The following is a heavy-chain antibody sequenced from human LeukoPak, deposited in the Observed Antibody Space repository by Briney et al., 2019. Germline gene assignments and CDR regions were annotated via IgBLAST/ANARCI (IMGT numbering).Heavy chain of an antibody. J-gene: IGHJ5*02. CDR2: IYYSGST. V-gene: IGHV4-59*01. D-gene: IGHD3-10*01. CDR1: GGSISSYY. CDR3: ARVGITMVRGVIIIAWFDP. Sequence: SETLSLTCTVSGGSISSYYWSWIRQPPGKGLEGIGYIYYSGSTNYNPSLKSRVTISVDTSKNQFSLKLSSVTAADTAVYYCARVGITMVRGVIIIAWFDPWGQGTLVTVSS.